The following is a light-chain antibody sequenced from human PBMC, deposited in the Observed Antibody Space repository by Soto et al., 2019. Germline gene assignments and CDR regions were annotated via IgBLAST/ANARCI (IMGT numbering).Light chain of an antibody. CDR2: EVS. J-gene: IGLJ1*01. CDR3: SSYAGSNNYV. CDR1: SSDVGGYNY. Sequence: QSVLTQPPSASGSPGQSVTISCTGTSSDVGGYNYVSWYQQHPGKAPKLMIYEVSKRPSGVPDRFSGSKSGNTASLTVSGLQAHDEADYYCSSYAGSNNYVFGTGTKVTVL. V-gene: IGLV2-8*01.